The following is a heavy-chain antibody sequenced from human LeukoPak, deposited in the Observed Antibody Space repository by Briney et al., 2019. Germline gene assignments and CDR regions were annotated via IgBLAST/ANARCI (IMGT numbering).Heavy chain of an antibody. CDR1: GYTFTRYY. J-gene: IGHJ4*02. V-gene: IGHV1-46*01. CDR3: ARDQFFARLVDTAMVHRGGFDY. CDR2: INPHGGST. D-gene: IGHD5-18*01. Sequence: ASENVSCKSSGYTFTRYYMQWVRQPPAQGLECMGIINPHGGSTRYAQKSQRRDHKTRDTSTRTVYIAVSRLSSQDTIVSSCARDQFFARLVDTAMVHRGGFDYWGQGTLVTVSS.